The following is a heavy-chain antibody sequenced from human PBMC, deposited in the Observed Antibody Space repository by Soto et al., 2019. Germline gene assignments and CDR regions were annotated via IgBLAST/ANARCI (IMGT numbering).Heavy chain of an antibody. CDR2: ISWNSGSI. V-gene: IGHV3-9*01. D-gene: IGHD3-10*01. J-gene: IGHJ4*02. Sequence: EVQLVESGGGLVQPGRSLRLSCAASGFTFDDYAMHWVRQAPGKGLEWVSGISWNSGSIGYADSVKGRFTISRDNAKNSLYLHMNSLRAEDTALYDCALLAPAFLWGQGTLVTVSS. CDR1: GFTFDDYA. CDR3: ALLAPAFL.